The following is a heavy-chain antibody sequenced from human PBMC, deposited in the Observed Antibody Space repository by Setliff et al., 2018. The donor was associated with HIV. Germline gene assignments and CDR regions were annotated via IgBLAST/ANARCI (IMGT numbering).Heavy chain of an antibody. Sequence: ASVKVSCKASGYTFTNYAMHWVRQAPGQRLEWMGWINAGNDNTKYSHKFQGRVTMTKDTSTSTAYMELRSLRSDDTAIYYCARGSEDNVWFDPWGQGTLVTVSS. CDR3: ARGSEDNVWFDP. CDR2: INAGNDNT. CDR1: GYTFTNYA. J-gene: IGHJ5*02. V-gene: IGHV1-3*01. D-gene: IGHD3-10*01.